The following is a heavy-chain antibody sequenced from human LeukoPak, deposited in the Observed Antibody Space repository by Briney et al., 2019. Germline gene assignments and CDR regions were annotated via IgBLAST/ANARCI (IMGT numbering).Heavy chain of an antibody. Sequence: GGSLRLSCAPSGFTFSTYWMIWVRQAPGKGLEYVSHMNADGSTTNYADSVKGRFTISRDNTKNTLYLQMDSLRAEDTAVYYCGRDNHGSVDYWGQGSLVTVSS. CDR3: GRDNHGSVDY. V-gene: IGHV3-74*01. CDR2: MNADGSTT. J-gene: IGHJ4*02. D-gene: IGHD3-10*01. CDR1: GFTFSTYW.